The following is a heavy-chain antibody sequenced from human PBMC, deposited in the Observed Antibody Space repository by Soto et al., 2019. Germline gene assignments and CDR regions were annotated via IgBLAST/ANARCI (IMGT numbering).Heavy chain of an antibody. Sequence: VQLVESGGGVVQPGRSLRLSCAASGFTFSTYGMHWVRQAPGKGLEWVAVISYDGGNKYYADSVKGRFTISRDNSKNTLYLQMNSLRAEDTAVYYCAKDLASQSASFYPCFDPWGQGTLVTVSS. V-gene: IGHV3-30*18. CDR3: AKDLASQSASFYPCFDP. J-gene: IGHJ5*02. CDR1: GFTFSTYG. D-gene: IGHD1-26*01. CDR2: ISYDGGNK.